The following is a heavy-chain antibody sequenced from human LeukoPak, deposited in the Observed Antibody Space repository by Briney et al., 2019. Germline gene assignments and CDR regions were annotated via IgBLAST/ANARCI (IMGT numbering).Heavy chain of an antibody. V-gene: IGHV1-18*01. Sequence: ASVKVSCKASGYTFTSYGISWVRQAPGQGLEWMGWISAYNGNTNYAQKLQGRVTMTTDTSTSIAYMELRSLRSDDTAVYYCARDAYCSGGSCYPAHYYYYGMDVWGQGTTVTVSS. CDR1: GYTFTSYG. J-gene: IGHJ6*02. CDR3: ARDAYCSGGSCYPAHYYYYGMDV. D-gene: IGHD2-15*01. CDR2: ISAYNGNT.